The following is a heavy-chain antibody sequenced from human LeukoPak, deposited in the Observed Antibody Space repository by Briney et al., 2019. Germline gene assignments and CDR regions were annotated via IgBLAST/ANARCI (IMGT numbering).Heavy chain of an antibody. V-gene: IGHV3-48*01. D-gene: IGHD6-6*01. CDR1: GFTFTTYT. CDR3: AREYSSSSGRAFDI. Sequence: GGSLRLSCAASGFTFTTYTMNWVRQTPGKGLEWVSFISSSSNAIYYADSVKGRFTISRDNAKNSLFLQMNSLRAEDTAVYYCAREYSSSSGRAFDIWGQGTMVTVSS. CDR2: ISSSSNAI. J-gene: IGHJ3*02.